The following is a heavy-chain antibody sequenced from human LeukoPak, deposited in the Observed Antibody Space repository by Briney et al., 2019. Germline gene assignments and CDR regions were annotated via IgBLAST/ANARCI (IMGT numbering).Heavy chain of an antibody. CDR2: ISAYNGNK. V-gene: IGHV1-18*04. CDR1: GYTFSDYY. CDR3: ARRYCSSTSCYLRYYYGSGTMDY. D-gene: IGHD2-2*01. J-gene: IGHJ4*02. Sequence: ASVKVSCKTSGYTFSDYYIHWVRQAPGQGLEWMGWISAYNGNKNYAQKLQGRVTMTTDTSTSTAYMELRSLRSDDTAVYYCARRYCSSTSCYLRYYYGSGTMDYWGQGTLVTVSS.